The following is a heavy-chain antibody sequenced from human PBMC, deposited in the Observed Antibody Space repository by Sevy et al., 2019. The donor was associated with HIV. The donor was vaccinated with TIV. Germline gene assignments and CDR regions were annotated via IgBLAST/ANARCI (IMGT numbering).Heavy chain of an antibody. CDR3: AKDLLRYSYGHPVIDY. V-gene: IGHV3-30*18. CDR2: ISYDGSNK. D-gene: IGHD5-18*01. J-gene: IGHJ4*02. Sequence: GGSLRLSCAASGFTFSSYWMTWVRQAPGKGLEWVAVISYDGSNKYYADSVKGRFTISRDNSKNTLYLQMNSLRAEDTAVYYCAKDLLRYSYGHPVIDYWGQGTLVTVSS. CDR1: GFTFSSYW.